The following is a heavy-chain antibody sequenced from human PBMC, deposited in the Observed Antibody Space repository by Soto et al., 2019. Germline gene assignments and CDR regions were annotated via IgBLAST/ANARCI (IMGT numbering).Heavy chain of an antibody. CDR1: GYFISSSHW. Sequence: LSLTCRVSGYFISSSHWWGWIRQPPGKGLEWISYISGNGEIIQYAASARGRFTISRDNAENSVYLEMDSLRAEDTALYYCARDVDADFRTDFDYWGRGTLVNVSS. CDR2: ISGNGEII. CDR3: ARDVDADFRTDFDY. D-gene: IGHD4-17*01. J-gene: IGHJ4*02. V-gene: IGHV3-11*01.